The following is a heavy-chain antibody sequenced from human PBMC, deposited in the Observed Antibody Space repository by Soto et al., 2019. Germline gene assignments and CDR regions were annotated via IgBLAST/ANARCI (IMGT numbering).Heavy chain of an antibody. CDR2: IYYSGST. CDR1: GGSISSSSYY. Sequence: PSETLSLTCTVSGGSISSSSYYWGWIRQPPGKGLEWIGSIYYSGSTYYNPSLKSRVTISVDTSKNQFSLKLSSVTAADTAVYYCAIHEYSGYDYYYMDVWGKGTTVTVSS. D-gene: IGHD5-12*01. V-gene: IGHV4-39*01. CDR3: AIHEYSGYDYYYMDV. J-gene: IGHJ6*03.